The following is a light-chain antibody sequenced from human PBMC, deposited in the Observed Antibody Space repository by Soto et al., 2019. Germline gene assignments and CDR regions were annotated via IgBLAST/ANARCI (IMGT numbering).Light chain of an antibody. CDR2: GAS. CDR1: QSVSSY. CDR3: LQRSNWLT. J-gene: IGKJ4*01. Sequence: EIVLTQSPATPSLSPGVRATLSCRASQSVSSYLAWYQQKPGQPPRLLIYGASNRATGIPARFSGSGSGTDFTLTISSLEPEDSAVYYCLQRSNWLTFGGGTKVEIK. V-gene: IGKV3-11*01.